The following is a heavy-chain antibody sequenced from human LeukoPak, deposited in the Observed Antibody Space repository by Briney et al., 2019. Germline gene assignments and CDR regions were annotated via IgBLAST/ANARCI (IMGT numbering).Heavy chain of an antibody. CDR2: ISTSGTTT. J-gene: IGHJ5*02. D-gene: IGHD1-1*01. CDR3: AREGNWNRFDP. V-gene: IGHV3-48*03. Sequence: GGSLRLSCAASGFNFSSYEMNWVRQAPGGGLEWISYISTSGTTTYYAGSVKGRFTIFRDNSKNSLYLQMNSLRAEDTAVYYCAREGNWNRFDPWGQGALVTIYS. CDR1: GFNFSSYE.